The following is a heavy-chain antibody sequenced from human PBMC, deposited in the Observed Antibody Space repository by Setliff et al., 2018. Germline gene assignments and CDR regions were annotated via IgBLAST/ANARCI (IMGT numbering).Heavy chain of an antibody. CDR1: GFTFNRFA. J-gene: IGHJ3*02. CDR3: ARDRISRYYDSGAHAFDI. D-gene: IGHD3-22*01. V-gene: IGHV3-23*01. CDR2: INHSGGST. Sequence: GASVKFSCAASGFTFNRFAMSWVRQTPGKGLEWVSAINHSGGSTYYADPVKGRFTISRDNSKNSVYLQMNRLRAEDTAVYYCARDRISRYYDSGAHAFDIWGQGTMVTVSS.